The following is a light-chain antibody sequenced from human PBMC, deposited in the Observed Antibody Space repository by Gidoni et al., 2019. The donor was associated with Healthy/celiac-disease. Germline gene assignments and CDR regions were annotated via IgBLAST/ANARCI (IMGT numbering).Light chain of an antibody. Sequence: DIQMTKSTSSLSASVGDRVTITCRASQSISSYLNWDQQKPGNAPKLLIYAASSLQSGVPSRFSGSGSGTDFTLTISSLQPKDFATYYCQQSYSTPLTFGGGTKVEIK. CDR1: QSISSY. J-gene: IGKJ4*01. CDR3: QQSYSTPLT. CDR2: AAS. V-gene: IGKV1-39*01.